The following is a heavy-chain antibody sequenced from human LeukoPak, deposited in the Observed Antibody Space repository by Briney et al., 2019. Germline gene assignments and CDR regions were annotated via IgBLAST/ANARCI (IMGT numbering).Heavy chain of an antibody. CDR2: IYYSGST. Sequence: SETLSLTCTVSGGSISSYYWSWIRQPPGKGLEWIGYIYYSGSTNYNPSLKSRVTISVDTSKNQFSLKLSSVTAADMAVYYCARAPSRGPNLRIFDYWGQGTLVTVSS. V-gene: IGHV4-59*01. D-gene: IGHD1-14*01. CDR1: GGSISSYY. CDR3: ARAPSRGPNLRIFDY. J-gene: IGHJ4*02.